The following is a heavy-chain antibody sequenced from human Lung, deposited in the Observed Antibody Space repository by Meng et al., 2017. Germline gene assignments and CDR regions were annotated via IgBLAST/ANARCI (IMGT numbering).Heavy chain of an antibody. CDR2: IWNDGSNQ. V-gene: IGHV3-33*01. J-gene: IGHJ4*02. Sequence: QVQRGGCGGGVGKPGKSLRVSCEASGFSFRSYGMHWVRQAPGKGLEWVAVIWNDGSNQYYADSVKGRFSISRDNSKNTLFLQMNSLRAEDTAMYFCARDERATQFEYWGQGTLVTASS. CDR3: ARDERATQFEY. CDR1: GFSFRSYG.